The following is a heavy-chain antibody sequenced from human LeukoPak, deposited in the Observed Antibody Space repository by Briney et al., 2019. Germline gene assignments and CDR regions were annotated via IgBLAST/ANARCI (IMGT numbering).Heavy chain of an antibody. CDR1: GYTFTSYD. CDR2: MNPNSGNT. V-gene: IGHV1-8*03. J-gene: IGHJ6*03. Sequence: ASVKVSCKASGYTFTSYDINWVRQATGQGLEWMGWMNPNSGNTGYAQKFQGRVTVTRNTSISTAYMELSSLRSEDTAVYYCARSPLTSSSSYYYYMDVWGKGTTVTVSS. D-gene: IGHD6-6*01. CDR3: ARSPLTSSSSYYYYMDV.